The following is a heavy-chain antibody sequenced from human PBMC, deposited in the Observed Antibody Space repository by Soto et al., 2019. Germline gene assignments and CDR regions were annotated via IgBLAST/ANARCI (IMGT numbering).Heavy chain of an antibody. CDR3: AKDEIGVAGNSALDM. CDR2: ISWTGETI. Sequence: EVELVESGGGLVLPGGSLRPSGEASGFNFNNYALHWVRQAPGKGLQWVSGISWTGETIVYADFVKGRFTISRDKSKSSLYLEMNSLRPEDTALYYCAKDEIGVAGNSALDMWGQGTMVTVSS. V-gene: IGHV3-9*01. D-gene: IGHD3-22*01. CDR1: GFNFNNYA. J-gene: IGHJ3*02.